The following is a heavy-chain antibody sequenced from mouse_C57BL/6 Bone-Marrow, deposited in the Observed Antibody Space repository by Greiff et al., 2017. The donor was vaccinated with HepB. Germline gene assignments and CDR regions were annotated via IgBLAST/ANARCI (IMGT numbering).Heavy chain of an antibody. CDR3: WGDGYFFDY. CDR1: GYTFTSYG. D-gene: IGHD2-3*01. CDR2: IYPRSGNT. V-gene: IGHV1-81*01. J-gene: IGHJ2*01. Sequence: VKLVESGAELARPGASVKLSCKASGYTFTSYGISWVKQRTGQGLEWIGEIYPRSGNTYYNEKFKGKATLTADKSSSTAYMELRSLTSEDSAVYFCWGDGYFFDYWGQGTTLTVSS.